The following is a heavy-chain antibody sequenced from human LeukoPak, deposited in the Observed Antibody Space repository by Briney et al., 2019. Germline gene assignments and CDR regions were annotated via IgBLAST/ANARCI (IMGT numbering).Heavy chain of an antibody. CDR3: ARVDRQWGYFDY. CDR2: ISSSGSTI. D-gene: IGHD6-19*01. V-gene: IGHV3-48*03. Sequence: GGSLRLSCAASGFTFSSYEMNWVRQAPGKGLEWVSYISSSGSTIYYADSVKGRFTISRDNAKNSLYLQMNSLRAEDTAVYYCARVDRQWGYFDYWGQGTLVTVSS. CDR1: GFTFSSYE. J-gene: IGHJ4*02.